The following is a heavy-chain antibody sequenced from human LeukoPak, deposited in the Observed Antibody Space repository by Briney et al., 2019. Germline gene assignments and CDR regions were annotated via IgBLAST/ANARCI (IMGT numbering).Heavy chain of an antibody. V-gene: IGHV4-31*03. CDR1: GGSISSGGYY. Sequence: SQTLSLTCTVSGGSISSGGYYWSWIRQHPGKGLEWIGYIYYSGSTYYNPSLKSRVIISVDTSKNQFSLKLSSVTAADTAVYYCARGRYCSSTSCFYYFDYWGQGTLVIVSS. CDR2: IYYSGST. CDR3: ARGRYCSSTSCFYYFDY. J-gene: IGHJ4*02. D-gene: IGHD2-2*01.